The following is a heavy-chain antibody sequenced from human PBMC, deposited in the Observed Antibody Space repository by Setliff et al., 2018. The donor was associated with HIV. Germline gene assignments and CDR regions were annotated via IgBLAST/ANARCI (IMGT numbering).Heavy chain of an antibody. CDR3: ARAVCGGDCYSRLNWFDP. CDR1: GGSISSGDYY. V-gene: IGHV4-31*03. Sequence: PSETLSLTCSVSGGSISSGDYYWSWIRQHPGKGLEWIGYIYYSGSTYYNPSLKSRVTISVDTSKNQFSLRLSSVTAADTAVYYCARAVCGGDCYSRLNWFDPWGQGTLVTVSS. J-gene: IGHJ5*02. CDR2: IYYSGST. D-gene: IGHD2-21*02.